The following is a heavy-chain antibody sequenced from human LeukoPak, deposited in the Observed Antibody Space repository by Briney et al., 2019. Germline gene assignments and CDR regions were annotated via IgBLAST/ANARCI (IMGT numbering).Heavy chain of an antibody. CDR2: IKQDGSET. CDR1: GFTFTTYW. CDR3: ARDSSESYDKIDY. D-gene: IGHD6-19*01. Sequence: GGSLRLSCAASGFTFTTYWMSWVRQAPGKGLEWVANIKQDGSETYYLDSVKGRFTISRDNAKNSLYLQMNSLRAEDTAVYYCARDSSESYDKIDYWGQGTLVTVSS. V-gene: IGHV3-7*01. J-gene: IGHJ4*02.